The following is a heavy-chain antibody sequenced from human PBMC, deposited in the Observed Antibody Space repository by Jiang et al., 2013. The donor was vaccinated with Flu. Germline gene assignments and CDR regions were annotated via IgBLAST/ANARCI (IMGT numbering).Heavy chain of an antibody. Sequence: GSGLVKPSQTLSLTCAVSGGSISSGGYSWSWIRQPPGKGLEWIGYIYHSGSTYYNPSLKSRVTISVDRSKNQFSLKLSSVTAADTAVYYCARVLNPGTAMNIGYYYYMDVWGKGTTVNRLL. V-gene: IGHV4-30-2*01. CDR1: GGSISSGGYS. J-gene: IGHJ6*03. CDR3: ARVLNPGTAMNIGYYYYMDV. D-gene: IGHD5-18*01. CDR2: IYHSGST.